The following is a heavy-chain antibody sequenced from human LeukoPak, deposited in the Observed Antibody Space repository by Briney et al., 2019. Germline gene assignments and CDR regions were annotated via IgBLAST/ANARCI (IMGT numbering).Heavy chain of an antibody. CDR2: MNPNSGHA. D-gene: IGHD3-22*01. Sequence: GASVKVSCKPSGYTFTDYDINWVRQAPGQGLEWMGWMNPNSGHAGYAQKFQGRVTLTRDTSISTAYMELDSLRSEDTAFYYYARAPYYYGSSGYCDYWGQGTLVTVSS. J-gene: IGHJ4*02. CDR1: GYTFTDYD. V-gene: IGHV1-8*03. CDR3: ARAPYYYGSSGYCDY.